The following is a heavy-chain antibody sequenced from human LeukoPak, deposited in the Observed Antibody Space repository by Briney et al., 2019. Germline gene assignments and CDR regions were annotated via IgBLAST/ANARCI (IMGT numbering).Heavy chain of an antibody. Sequence: GGSLRLSCAASRLSFSDYGIHWVRQAPGKGLEWVAFIQYHGINKYYADSVKGRFTISRDNSKNTVNLQMNSLRAEDRAVYYCAKGPRYFDWFVDYWGQGTLVTVSS. D-gene: IGHD3-9*01. V-gene: IGHV3-30*02. CDR2: IQYHGINK. CDR1: RLSFSDYG. CDR3: AKGPRYFDWFVDY. J-gene: IGHJ4*02.